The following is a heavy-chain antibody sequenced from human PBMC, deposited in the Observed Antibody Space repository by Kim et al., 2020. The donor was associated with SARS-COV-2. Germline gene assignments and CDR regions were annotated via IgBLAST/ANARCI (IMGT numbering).Heavy chain of an antibody. J-gene: IGHJ4*01. D-gene: IGHD3-10*01. V-gene: IGHV4-39*01. CDR1: GASIGSHGYF. CDR3: ARLYAFTWSYTAYYF. Sequence: SETLSLTCTVSGASIGSHGYFWAWIRQPPGRGLEWFGSLSYSGRRYSNPSLERRITTSLDTSKTQFSLRLTSVTAADTAVYHCARLYAFTWSYTAYYF. CDR2: LSYSGRR.